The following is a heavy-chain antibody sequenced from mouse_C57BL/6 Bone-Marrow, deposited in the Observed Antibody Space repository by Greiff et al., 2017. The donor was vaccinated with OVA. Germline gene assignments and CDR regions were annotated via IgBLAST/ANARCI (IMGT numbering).Heavy chain of an antibody. D-gene: IGHD1-1*01. CDR2: IYPRSGNT. V-gene: IGHV1-81*01. CDR1: GYTFTSYG. CDR3: ARRSSITTVVAPDY. Sequence: VQVVESGAELARPGASVKLSCKASGYTFTSYGISWVKQRTGQGLEWIGEIYPRSGNTYYNEKFKGKATLTADKSSSTAYMELRSLTSEDSAVYFCARRSSITTVVAPDYWGQGTTLTVSS. J-gene: IGHJ2*01.